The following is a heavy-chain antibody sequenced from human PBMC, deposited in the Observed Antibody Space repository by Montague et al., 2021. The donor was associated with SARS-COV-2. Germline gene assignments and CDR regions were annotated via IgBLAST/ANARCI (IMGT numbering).Heavy chain of an antibody. J-gene: IGHJ4*02. CDR2: MHSTGST. D-gene: IGHD2-15*01. CDR3: ARAVVGAKTATIES. V-gene: IGHV4-59*01. CDR1: GGSINNYF. Sequence: ETLSLTCSVSGGSINNYFWGWIRQSPGKGLEWVGYMHSTGSTAYNPSLKSRVIISVDTSKTQISLKLSSVSAADTALYYCARAVVGAKTATIESWGQGTLGTVSS.